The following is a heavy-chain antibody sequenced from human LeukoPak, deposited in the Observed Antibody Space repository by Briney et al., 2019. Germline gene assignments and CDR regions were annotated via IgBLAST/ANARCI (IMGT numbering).Heavy chain of an antibody. CDR1: GGSMINYY. CDR2: IYTSGGS. J-gene: IGHJ3*01. D-gene: IGHD6-13*01. Sequence: SETLSLTCTVSGGSMINYYWNWIRQPAGKGLEWIGRIYTSGGSSYNPSLMSRVTMSVDTSRAQFSLKLTSVTAADTAVYYCAREAQPYSSSWRAAFDFWGQGTMVTVSS. V-gene: IGHV4-4*07. CDR3: AREAQPYSSSWRAAFDF.